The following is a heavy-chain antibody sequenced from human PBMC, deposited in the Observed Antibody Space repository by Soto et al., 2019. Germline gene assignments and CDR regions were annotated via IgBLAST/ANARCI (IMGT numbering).Heavy chain of an antibody. Sequence: QVQLVESGGGVVQPGTSLRLSCVVSGLTFRDSGMHWVRQAPGKGLEWVAVISFDGSERHYRDSVKGRFSISRDNSRNTLSLQINSLRGDDSAVYYCANGTDGVRYYYGMDVWGQGSTVTVSS. CDR2: ISFDGSER. D-gene: IGHD1-26*01. V-gene: IGHV3-30*18. CDR3: ANGTDGVRYYYGMDV. J-gene: IGHJ6*02. CDR1: GLTFRDSG.